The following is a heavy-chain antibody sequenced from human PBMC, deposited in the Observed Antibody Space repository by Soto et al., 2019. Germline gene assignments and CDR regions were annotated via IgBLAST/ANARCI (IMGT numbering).Heavy chain of an antibody. V-gene: IGHV1-69*06. J-gene: IGHJ5*02. CDR2: IIPIFGTA. Sequence: VQLVQSGAEVKKPGSSVKVSCKASGGTFSSYAISWVRQAPGQGLEWMGGIIPIFGTANYAQKFQGRVTSTADKSTSTAYMELSSLRSEDTAVYYWARWTPGLIRRWFDPWGKGTLVTVSS. CDR1: GGTFSSYA. CDR3: ARWTPGLIRRWFDP. D-gene: IGHD3-22*01.